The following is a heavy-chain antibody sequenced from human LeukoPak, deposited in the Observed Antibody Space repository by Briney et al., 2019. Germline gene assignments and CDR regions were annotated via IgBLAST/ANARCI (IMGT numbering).Heavy chain of an antibody. CDR3: AKGTLDIVVVPAAPKVYYFDY. D-gene: IGHD2-2*01. J-gene: IGHJ4*02. V-gene: IGHV3-23*01. CDR1: GFTFSDYY. CDR2: ISGSGGST. Sequence: GGSLRLSCAASGFTFSDYYMSWIRQAPGKGLEWVSAISGSGGSTYYADSVKGRFTISRDNSKNTLYLQMNSLRAEDTAVYYCAKGTLDIVVVPAAPKVYYFDYWGQGTLVTVSS.